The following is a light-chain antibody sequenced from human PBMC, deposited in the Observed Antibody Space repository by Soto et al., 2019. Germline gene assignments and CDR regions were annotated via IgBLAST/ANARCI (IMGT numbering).Light chain of an antibody. CDR1: SSNIGSNF. CDR3: AAWDDSLSALYV. V-gene: IGLV1-47*01. CDR2: RNN. J-gene: IGLJ1*01. Sequence: QSVLTQPPSGSGPPGQRVTIFCSGSSSNIGSNFVYWYQQLPGTAPKLLIYRNNQRPSGVPDRFSGSKSGTSASLAISGLRSEDEADYYCAAWDDSLSALYVFGTGTKLTVL.